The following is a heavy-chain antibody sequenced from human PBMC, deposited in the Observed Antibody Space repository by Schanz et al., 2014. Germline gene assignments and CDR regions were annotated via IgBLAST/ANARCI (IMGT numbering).Heavy chain of an antibody. CDR1: GFIFSNYG. J-gene: IGHJ6*02. V-gene: IGHV3-NL1*01. CDR3: AKGMVYCSGGACCDYYYYGLDV. CDR2: ISHSGGSK. Sequence: QVQLVESGGGVVQPGRSLRLSCAASGFIFSNYGMHWVRQAPGKGLEWVSSISHSGGSKYYADSVKGRFTISRDNSENTLYLQMNSLSADDTAVFYCAKGMVYCSGGACCDYYYYGLDVWGQGTTVTVSS. D-gene: IGHD2-15*01.